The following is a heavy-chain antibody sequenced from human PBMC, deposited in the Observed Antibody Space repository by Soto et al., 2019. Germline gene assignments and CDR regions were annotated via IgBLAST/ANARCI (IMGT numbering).Heavy chain of an antibody. V-gene: IGHV3-23*01. J-gene: IGHJ4*02. Sequence: GGSLRLSCAASGFTFSSYAMSWVRQAPGKGLEWVSAISGSGGSTYYADSVKGRFTISRDNSKNTLYLQMNSLRAEDTAVYYCACSPRGYYDSSGYYDYWGQGTLVTVSS. D-gene: IGHD3-22*01. CDR2: ISGSGGST. CDR1: GFTFSSYA. CDR3: ACSPRGYYDSSGYYDY.